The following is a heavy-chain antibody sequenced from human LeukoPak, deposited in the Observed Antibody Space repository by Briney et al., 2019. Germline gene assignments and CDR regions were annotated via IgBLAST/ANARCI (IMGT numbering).Heavy chain of an antibody. V-gene: IGHV3-23*01. CDR3: AKYTSWTYYRSLPQ. CDR2: IIGTTGNT. Sequence: GGSLRLSCGASGLTVSSYAMSWVRQAPGKGLEWVSTIIGTTGNTYYADSVKGRFTISRDDSKNAVYLQMNSLRAEDTAVYFCAKYTSWTYYRSLPQWGQGTLVTVSS. CDR1: GLTVSSYA. D-gene: IGHD3-10*01. J-gene: IGHJ4*02.